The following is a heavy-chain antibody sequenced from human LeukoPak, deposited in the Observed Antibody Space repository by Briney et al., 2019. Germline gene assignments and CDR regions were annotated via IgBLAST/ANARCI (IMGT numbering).Heavy chain of an antibody. J-gene: IGHJ4*02. V-gene: IGHV4-59*01. Sequence: SETLSLTCTVSGGSISSYYWSWIRQPPGKGLEWIGYIYNSGSTNYNPSLKSRVTISVDTSKNQFSLKPSSVTAADTAVYYCARASSSPVAGFDYWGQGTLVTVS. D-gene: IGHD6-6*01. CDR1: GGSISSYY. CDR2: IYNSGST. CDR3: ARASSSPVAGFDY.